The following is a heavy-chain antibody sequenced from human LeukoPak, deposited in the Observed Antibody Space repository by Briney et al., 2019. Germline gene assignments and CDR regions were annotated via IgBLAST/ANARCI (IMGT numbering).Heavy chain of an antibody. CDR3: ARLLNKYRLDY. D-gene: IGHD2-2*02. J-gene: IGHJ4*02. CDR2: IYYSGDT. Sequence: SETLSLTCTVSGGTISSYFWSWIRQPPGKGLEWIGYIYYSGDTSYNPSLKSRVTISVDMSKNQFSLKLSSVTAADTAVYYCARLLNKYRLDYWGQGTLVTVSS. CDR1: GGTISSYF. V-gene: IGHV4-59*08.